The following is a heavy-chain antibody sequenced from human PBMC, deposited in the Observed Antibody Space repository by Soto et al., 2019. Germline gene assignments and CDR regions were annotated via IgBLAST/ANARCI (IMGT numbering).Heavy chain of an antibody. J-gene: IGHJ6*02. Sequence: QVQLVQSGAEVKKPGSAVKVSCKTSGGTFREYAISWVRQAPGQGLEWLGGIIPIFGTINYAQNFQGRVTISADKSTSTAYMELRSLRSWDTVVYYCGRGYCTSTTCEDYYVMDVWGQGTTVTVSS. CDR2: IIPIFGTI. CDR3: GRGYCTSTTCEDYYVMDV. D-gene: IGHD2-2*01. V-gene: IGHV1-69*06. CDR1: GGTFREYA.